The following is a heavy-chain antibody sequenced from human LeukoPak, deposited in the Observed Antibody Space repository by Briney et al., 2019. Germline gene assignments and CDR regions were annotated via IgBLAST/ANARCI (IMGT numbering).Heavy chain of an antibody. V-gene: IGHV3-48*01. Sequence: GGSLRLSCAASGFTFSSYSMNWVRQAPGKGLEWVSYISSSSSTIYYADSVKGRFTISRDNAKNSLYLQMNSLRAEDTAVYYCASRATGYSGYQGYFDYWGQGTLVTVSS. CDR2: ISSSSSTI. D-gene: IGHD5-12*01. CDR3: ASRATGYSGYQGYFDY. CDR1: GFTFSSYS. J-gene: IGHJ4*02.